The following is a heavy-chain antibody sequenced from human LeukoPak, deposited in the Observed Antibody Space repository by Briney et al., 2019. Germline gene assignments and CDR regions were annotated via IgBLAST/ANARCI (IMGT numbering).Heavy chain of an antibody. CDR3: AKSATYYYDSSGYYLSY. CDR2: ISGSGGST. D-gene: IGHD3-22*01. J-gene: IGHJ4*02. CDR1: GFTFSSYA. V-gene: IGHV3-23*01. Sequence: GGSLRLFCAASGFTFSSYAMSWVRQAPGKGLEWVSAISGSGGSTYYADSVKGRFTISRDNSKNTLYLQMNSLRAEDTAVYYCAKSATYYYDSSGYYLSYWGQGTLVTVSS.